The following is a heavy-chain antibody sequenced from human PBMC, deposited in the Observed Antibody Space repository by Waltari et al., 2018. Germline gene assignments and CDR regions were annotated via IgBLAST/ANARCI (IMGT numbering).Heavy chain of an antibody. V-gene: IGHV3-21*01. CDR3: ARDLSSVDGYSYGYAY. CDR1: GFTFSSYS. CDR2: ISSSRSYI. Sequence: EVQLVESGGGLVKPGGSLRLSCAASGFTFSSYSMTWVRQAPGKGLEWVSSISSSRSYIYYADSVKGRFTISRDNAKNSLYLQMNSLRAEDTAVYYCARDLSSVDGYSYGYAYWGQGTLVTVSS. D-gene: IGHD5-18*01. J-gene: IGHJ4*02.